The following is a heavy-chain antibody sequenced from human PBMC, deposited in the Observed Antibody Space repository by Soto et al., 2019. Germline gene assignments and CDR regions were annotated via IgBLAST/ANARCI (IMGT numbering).Heavy chain of an antibody. CDR2: INGDDTIR. V-gene: IGHV3-74*01. D-gene: IGHD2-21*02. CDR1: GFTLSRYW. Sequence: EVQLVESGGGLVQPGGSLRLSCVASGFTLSRYWMHWVRQVPGKGLEWVSRINGDDTIRSYADSVKGRFTISRDNARTTLYLHMSSLRAEDTAVYYCAGGVTPSWTANDYWGQGTLVTVSS. CDR3: AGGVTPSWTANDY. J-gene: IGHJ4*02.